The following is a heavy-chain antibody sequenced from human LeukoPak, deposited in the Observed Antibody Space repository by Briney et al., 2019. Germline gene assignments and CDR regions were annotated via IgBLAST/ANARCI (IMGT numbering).Heavy chain of an antibody. V-gene: IGHV5-10-1*01. D-gene: IGHD6-19*01. CDR2: IDPSDSYT. J-gene: IGHJ4*02. CDR3: ARYSSGWYAFFGY. Sequence: GESLKISCKGSGYSFTSYWISWVRQMPGKGLEWIGGIDPSDSYTNYSPSFQGHVTISADKSISTAYLQWSSLKASDTAMYYCARYSSGWYAFFGYWGEGTLVTVSS. CDR1: GYSFTSYW.